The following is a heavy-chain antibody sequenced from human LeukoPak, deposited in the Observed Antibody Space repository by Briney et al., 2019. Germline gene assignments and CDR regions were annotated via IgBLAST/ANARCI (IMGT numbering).Heavy chain of an antibody. V-gene: IGHV3-23*01. Sequence: PGGSLRLSCVASGLTFTTYAMSWVRQAPGKGVGWVSAISGSGGSTFYADSVKGRFTISRDNSKNTLYLQMNSLRAEDTAVYYCAKDRRFTNQAGYYGLDVWGQGTTVTVSS. CDR2: ISGSGGST. CDR1: GLTFTTYA. D-gene: IGHD2-8*01. CDR3: AKDRRFTNQAGYYGLDV. J-gene: IGHJ6*02.